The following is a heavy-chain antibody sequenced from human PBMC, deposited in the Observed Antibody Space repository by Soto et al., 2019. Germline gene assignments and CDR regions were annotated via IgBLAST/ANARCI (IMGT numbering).Heavy chain of an antibody. CDR2: ISHDGNNQ. Sequence: QVQLVESGGGVVQPGRSLRLSCAASGFTFRSHAMSWVRQPPGKGLEWVAVISHDGNNQYYTDSVKGRFTLSIDNSKNTLYLQMNSLTADDTAVYYCARASGWYEIDYWGQGTLVTASS. J-gene: IGHJ4*02. CDR1: GFTFRSHA. V-gene: IGHV3-30-3*01. CDR3: ARASGWYEIDY. D-gene: IGHD6-19*01.